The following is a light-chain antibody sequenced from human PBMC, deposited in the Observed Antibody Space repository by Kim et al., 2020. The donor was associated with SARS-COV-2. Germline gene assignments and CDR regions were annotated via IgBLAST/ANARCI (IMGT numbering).Light chain of an antibody. J-gene: IGLJ2*01. CDR2: GKD. CDR3: SSRDTTNSHVV. CDR1: SLKTSY. Sequence: ALEQTVKVTCQGDSLKTSYATWYQQQPGQAPVLVLYGKDNRPSGIPDRFSGSSSSNTGSLTITGAQAEDEADYYCSSRDTTNSHVVFGGGTQLTVL. V-gene: IGLV3-19*01.